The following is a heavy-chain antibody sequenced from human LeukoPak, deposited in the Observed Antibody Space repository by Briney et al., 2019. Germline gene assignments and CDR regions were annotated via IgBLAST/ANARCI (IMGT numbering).Heavy chain of an antibody. Sequence: GGSLRLSCAASGFIFNNYGLVWVRQAPGKGLEWVSAISNDGGGTTYADFVKGRFSVSRDNSKNTLFLQMNSLRAEDTALYYCARGSSGYFFDLWGQGTLVTVSS. CDR3: ARGSSGYFFDL. D-gene: IGHD3-22*01. CDR2: ISNDGGGT. CDR1: GFIFNNYG. J-gene: IGHJ4*02. V-gene: IGHV3-23*01.